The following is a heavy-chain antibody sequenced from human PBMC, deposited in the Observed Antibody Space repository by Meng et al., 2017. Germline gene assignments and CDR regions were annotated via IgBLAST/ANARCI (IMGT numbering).Heavy chain of an antibody. CDR2: IYYSGST. CDR1: GGSISSGGYY. V-gene: IGHV4-31*03. D-gene: IGHD6-19*01. CDR3: ASGYSSGWVDY. Sequence: LRLSCTGSGGSISSGGYYWSWIRQHPGKGLEWIGYIYYSGSTYYNPSLKSRVTISVDTSKNQFSLRLSSVTAADTAVYYCASGYSSGWVDYWGQGTLVTVSS. J-gene: IGHJ4*02.